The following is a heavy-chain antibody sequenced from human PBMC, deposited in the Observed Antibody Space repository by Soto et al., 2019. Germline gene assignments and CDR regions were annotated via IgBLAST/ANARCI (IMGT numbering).Heavy chain of an antibody. V-gene: IGHV3-21*01. J-gene: IGHJ4*02. CDR2: VSRSSSYI. Sequence: EVQLVESGGGLVKPGGSLRLSCAASGFTFSGHTINWVRQAPGKGLEWVSSVSRSSSYIYYAESVKGRFTVSRDNAEKSLCLQMNSQRAEDTASYYGARCMGVDGSGYAFFDSWGQGTLVTGSS. CDR1: GFTFSGHT. D-gene: IGHD3-10*01. CDR3: ARCMGVDGSGYAFFDS.